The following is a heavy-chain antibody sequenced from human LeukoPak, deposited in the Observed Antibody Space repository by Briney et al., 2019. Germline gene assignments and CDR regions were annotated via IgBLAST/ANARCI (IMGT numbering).Heavy chain of an antibody. CDR3: AKDFEYSPGY. J-gene: IGHJ4*02. D-gene: IGHD6-6*01. CDR1: GFTFSSNW. CDR2: INSDGSTT. Sequence: GGSLRLSCAASGFTFSSNWMHWVRQAPGKGLVWVSYINSDGSTTNYADSVKGRITISRDNAKNTLYLQMNSLRAEDTAVYYCAKDFEYSPGYWGQGTLVTVSS. V-gene: IGHV3-74*01.